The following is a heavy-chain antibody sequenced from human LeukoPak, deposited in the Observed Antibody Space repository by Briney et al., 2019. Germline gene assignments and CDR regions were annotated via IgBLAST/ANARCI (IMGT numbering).Heavy chain of an antibody. V-gene: IGHV5-51*01. CDR3: ASEYCSGGNCYFDY. J-gene: IGHJ4*02. CDR2: IFPGDSDT. Sequence: GESLKISCKGGGYRFSSHWIGWVRQMPGQGLEWMGIIFPGDSDTRYSPSFQGQVTISADKSISTAYLQWSSLKASDTAIYYCASEYCSGGNCYFDYWGQGTLVTVSS. D-gene: IGHD2-15*01. CDR1: GYRFSSHW.